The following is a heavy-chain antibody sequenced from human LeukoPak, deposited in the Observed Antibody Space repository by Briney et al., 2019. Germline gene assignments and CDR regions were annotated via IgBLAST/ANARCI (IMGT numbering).Heavy chain of an antibody. D-gene: IGHD3-10*01. CDR2: IYYSGST. CDR3: ATFGELLFGAFDI. Sequence: SETLSLTCTVTGGSISNYYWSWIRQPPGKGLEWIGYIYYSGSTNYNPSLKSRVTISVDTSKNQFSLNLSSVTAVDTAVYYCATFGELLFGAFDIWGQGTMVTVSS. CDR1: GGSISNYY. V-gene: IGHV4-59*08. J-gene: IGHJ3*02.